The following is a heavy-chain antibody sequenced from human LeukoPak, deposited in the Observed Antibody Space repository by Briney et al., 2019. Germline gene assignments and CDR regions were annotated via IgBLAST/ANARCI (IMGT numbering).Heavy chain of an antibody. V-gene: IGHV3-30*02. D-gene: IGHD3-16*01. CDR3: ARLPVDAFDI. CDR1: GFIFSDYG. J-gene: IGHJ3*02. Sequence: GGSLRLSCAASGFIFSDYGMHWVRQAPGKGLEWVAFIRYDGSNKYYADSVKGRFTISRDNSKNTLYLQMGSLRAEDMAVYYCARLPVDAFDIWGQGTMVTVSS. CDR2: IRYDGSNK.